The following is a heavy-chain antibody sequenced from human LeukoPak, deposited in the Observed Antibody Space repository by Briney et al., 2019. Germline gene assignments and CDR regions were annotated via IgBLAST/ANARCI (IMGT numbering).Heavy chain of an antibody. CDR3: ARPLYSGYDQQNYYYYGMDV. J-gene: IGHJ6*02. V-gene: IGHV1-2*02. D-gene: IGHD5-12*01. CDR2: INPNSGGT. Sequence: ASVKVSCKASGYTFTGYYMHWVRQAPGQGLEWMGWINPNSGGTNYAQKFQGRVTMTRDTSISTAYMELSRLRSDDTAVYYCARPLYSGYDQQNYYYYGMDVWGQGTTVTVSS. CDR1: GYTFTGYY.